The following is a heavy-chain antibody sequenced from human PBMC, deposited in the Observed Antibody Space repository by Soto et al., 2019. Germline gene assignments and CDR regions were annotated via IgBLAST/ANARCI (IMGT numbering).Heavy chain of an antibody. CDR2: INAGNGNT. J-gene: IGHJ4*02. Sequence: EASVKVSCKASGYTFTSYAIHWVRQAPGQRLEWMGWINAGNGNTKYSQKFQGRVTITRDTSASTAYMELSSLRSEDTAVYYCASSLAGANSFDYWGQGTLVTVSS. V-gene: IGHV1-3*01. CDR1: GYTFTSYA. D-gene: IGHD1-26*01. CDR3: ASSLAGANSFDY.